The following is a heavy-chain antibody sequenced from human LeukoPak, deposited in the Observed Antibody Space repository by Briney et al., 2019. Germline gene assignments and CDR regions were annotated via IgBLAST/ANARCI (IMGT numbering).Heavy chain of an antibody. J-gene: IGHJ4*02. Sequence: GGSLRLSCAASGFTFSSYEMNWVRQAPGKGLEWVSSINARTIYYADSVKGRFTISRDNAKTSLYLQMNSLRAEDTAVYYCSRYSPYFDYWGQGTLVTVSS. D-gene: IGHD3-9*01. CDR1: GFTFSSYE. CDR3: SRYSPYFDY. CDR2: INARTI. V-gene: IGHV3-48*03.